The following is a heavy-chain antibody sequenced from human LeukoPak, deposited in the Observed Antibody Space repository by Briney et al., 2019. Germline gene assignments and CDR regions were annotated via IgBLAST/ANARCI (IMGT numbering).Heavy chain of an antibody. Sequence: SETLSLTCAVYGGSFSGYYWSWIRQPPGKGLEWLGEINHSGSTNYNPSLKSRVTISVDTSKNQFSLKLSSVTAADTAVYYCATRKLGNDYWGQGTLVSVSS. CDR3: ATRKLGNDY. CDR1: GGSFSGYY. V-gene: IGHV4-34*01. J-gene: IGHJ4*02. CDR2: INHSGST. D-gene: IGHD7-27*01.